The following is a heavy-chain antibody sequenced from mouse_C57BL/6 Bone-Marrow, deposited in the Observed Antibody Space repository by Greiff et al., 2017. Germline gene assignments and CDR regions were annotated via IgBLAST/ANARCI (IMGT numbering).Heavy chain of an antibody. J-gene: IGHJ1*03. V-gene: IGHV2-5*01. CDR1: GFSLTSYG. D-gene: IGHD2-1*01. CDR3: AKPGYGNYDWYFDV. CDR2: IWRGGST. Sequence: QVQLQQSGPGLVQPSQSLSITCTASGFSLTSYGVHWVRQSPGKGLEWLGVIWRGGSTDYNAAFMSRLSITKDNSKSQVFFKMNSLQADDTAIYYCAKPGYGNYDWYFDVWGTGTTVTVSS.